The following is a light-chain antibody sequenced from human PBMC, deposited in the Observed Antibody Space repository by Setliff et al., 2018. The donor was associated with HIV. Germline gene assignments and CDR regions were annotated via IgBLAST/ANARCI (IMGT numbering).Light chain of an antibody. V-gene: IGLV1-44*01. CDR2: GDT. J-gene: IGLJ3*02. CDR3: AVWDDSLTGPV. Sequence: QSVLTQPPSASGTPGQRVTISCSGSSSNIGTYTVNWYQQLPGTAPKLLIHGDTQRPSGVPERFSGSKSGTSASLAISGLQSEDEADFYCAVWDDSLTGPVFGGGTKGTVL. CDR1: SSNIGTYT.